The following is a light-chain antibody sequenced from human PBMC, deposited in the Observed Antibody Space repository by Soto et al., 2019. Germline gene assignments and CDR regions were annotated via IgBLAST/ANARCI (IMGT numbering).Light chain of an antibody. CDR1: RTDVDGFDY. Sequence: QSVLTQPASVSGSPGQSIAISCTGVRTDVDGFDYVSWYQQHPGQAPQLIIYDVYNRPSGVSHRFSGSKSGDTASLTISGLQAEEEFYSYCTSYTSSPPFYVFGPGTKVPVL. CDR2: DVY. V-gene: IGLV2-14*03. J-gene: IGLJ1*01. CDR3: TSYTSSPPFYV.